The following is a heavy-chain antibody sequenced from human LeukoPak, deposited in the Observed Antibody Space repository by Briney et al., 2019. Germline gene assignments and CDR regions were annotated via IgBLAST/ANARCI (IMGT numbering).Heavy chain of an antibody. Sequence: GVSLKLACAPSGFTVTSNYMSWVRQAPGKGLEWDSVIYIVGSTYYADSVKGRFTIYRENSTHTLYLQMNSLRAEDTAVYYCARSYYYDSSGYYVYWGQGNLVTVSS. CDR1: GFTVTSNY. CDR2: IYIVGST. D-gene: IGHD3-22*01. V-gene: IGHV3-53*01. J-gene: IGHJ4*02. CDR3: ARSYYYDSSGYYVY.